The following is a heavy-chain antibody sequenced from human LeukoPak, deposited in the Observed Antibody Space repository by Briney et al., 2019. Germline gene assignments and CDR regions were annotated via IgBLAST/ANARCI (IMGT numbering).Heavy chain of an antibody. CDR2: INHSGST. CDR3: ARSLLGSTGYSSSYIDY. J-gene: IGHJ4*02. Sequence: SETLSLTCAVYGGSFSGYYWSWIRQPPGKGLEWIGEINHSGSTNYNPSLQSRVTISVDTSKNQFSLKLSSVTAADTAVYYCARSLLGSTGYSSSYIDYWGQGTLVTVSS. CDR1: GGSFSGYY. V-gene: IGHV4-34*01. D-gene: IGHD6-13*01.